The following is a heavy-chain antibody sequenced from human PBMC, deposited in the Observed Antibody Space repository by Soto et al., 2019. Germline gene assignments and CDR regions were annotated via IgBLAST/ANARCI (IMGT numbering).Heavy chain of an antibody. CDR2: IYYSGST. D-gene: IGHD6-13*01. V-gene: IGHV4-39*07. Sequence: SETLSLTCTVSGGSISSSSYYWGWIRQPPGKGLEWIGSIYYSGSTYYNPSLKSRVTISVDTSKNQFSLKLSSVTAADTAVYYCARGLVTLSNWFDPWGQGTLVTVSS. CDR3: ARGLVTLSNWFDP. J-gene: IGHJ5*02. CDR1: GGSISSSSYY.